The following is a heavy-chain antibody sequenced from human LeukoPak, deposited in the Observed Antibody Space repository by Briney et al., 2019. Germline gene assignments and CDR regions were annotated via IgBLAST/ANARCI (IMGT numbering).Heavy chain of an antibody. CDR3: ATRKPVAPRDY. CDR1: GFTFSDSY. D-gene: IGHD2-21*01. J-gene: IGHJ4*02. Sequence: GGSLRLSCAASGFTFSDSYMTWVRQAPGKGVEWVAYISGSGHDINYSDSVKGRFTISRDNAKNSLYLQMSSLRVEDTAVYYCATRKPVAPRDYWGQGTLVTVSS. CDR2: ISGSGHDI. V-gene: IGHV3-11*04.